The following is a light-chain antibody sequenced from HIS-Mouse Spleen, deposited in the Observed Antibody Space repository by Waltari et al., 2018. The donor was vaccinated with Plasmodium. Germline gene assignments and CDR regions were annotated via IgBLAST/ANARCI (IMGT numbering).Light chain of an antibody. J-gene: IGKJ3*01. Sequence: EIVMTQSPATLSVSPGERATLSCRASHSGSSNLAWYQQKPGQAPRLLIYGASPRATGIPARFSGSGSGTEFTLTISSLQSEDFAVYYCQQYNNWSFTFGPGTKVDIK. CDR1: HSGSSN. CDR3: QQYNNWSFT. CDR2: GAS. V-gene: IGKV3-15*01.